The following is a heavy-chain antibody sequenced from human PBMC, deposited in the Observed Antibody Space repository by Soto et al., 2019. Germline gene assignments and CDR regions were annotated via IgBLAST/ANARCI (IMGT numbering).Heavy chain of an antibody. CDR1: GGSISSYY. CDR2: IYYSGST. Sequence: SETLSLTCTVSGGSISSYYWSWIRQPPGKGLEWIGYIYYSGSTNYNPSLKSRVTISVDTSKNQFSLKLSSVTAADTAVYYCARHISTTGEKGGFDYWGQGTLVTVSS. D-gene: IGHD1-1*01. J-gene: IGHJ4*02. V-gene: IGHV4-59*08. CDR3: ARHISTTGEKGGFDY.